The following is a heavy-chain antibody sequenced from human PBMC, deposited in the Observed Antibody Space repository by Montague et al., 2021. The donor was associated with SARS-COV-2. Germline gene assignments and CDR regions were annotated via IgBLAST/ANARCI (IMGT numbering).Heavy chain of an antibody. CDR2: IYSGGSST. D-gene: IGHD3-22*01. J-gene: IGHJ4*02. CDR1: GFTFSSYA. V-gene: IGHV3-23*03. CDR3: AKSRGIRYDSSGYYYPLDY. Sequence: LRLSCAASGFTFSSYAMSWVRQAPGKGLEWASVIYSGGSSTYYADSVKGRFTISRDNSKNTLYLQMNSLRAEDTAVYYCAKSRGIRYDSSGYYYPLDYWGQGTLVTVSS.